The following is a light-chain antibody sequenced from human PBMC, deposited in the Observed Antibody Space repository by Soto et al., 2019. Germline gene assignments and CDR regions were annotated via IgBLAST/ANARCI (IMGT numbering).Light chain of an antibody. V-gene: IGKV3-20*01. Sequence: VLTQSPGTLSLSPGERATLSCRASQTVYSNYSAWYQQKPGQAPRLLIYGASSRATGIPDRFSGSGSGTDFTLTISRLEPEDFAVYYCQQYGSSVSYTFGQGTKLEIK. CDR3: QQYGSSVSYT. CDR2: GAS. CDR1: QTVYSNY. J-gene: IGKJ2*01.